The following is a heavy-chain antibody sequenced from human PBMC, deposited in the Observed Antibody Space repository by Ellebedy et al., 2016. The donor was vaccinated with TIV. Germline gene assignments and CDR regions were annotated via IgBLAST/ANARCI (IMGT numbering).Heavy chain of an antibody. CDR2: FDPEDGET. D-gene: IGHD2-15*01. Sequence: ASVKVSXXVSGYTLTELSMHWVRQAPGKGLEWMGGFDPEDGETIYAQKFQGRVTMTEDTSTDTAYMELSSLRSEDTAVYYCATPDCSGGSCYSHWGQGTLVTVSS. J-gene: IGHJ4*02. CDR3: ATPDCSGGSCYSH. CDR1: GYTLTELS. V-gene: IGHV1-24*01.